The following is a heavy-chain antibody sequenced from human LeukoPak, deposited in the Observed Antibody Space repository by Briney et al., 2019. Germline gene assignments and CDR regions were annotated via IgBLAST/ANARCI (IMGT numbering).Heavy chain of an antibody. CDR2: ISYDGSNK. J-gene: IGHJ4*02. D-gene: IGHD6-13*01. V-gene: IGHV3-30*18. CDR3: AKDLTGYSSSWYSDLDY. CDR1: GFTFSSYG. Sequence: PGGSLRLSCAASGFTFSSYGMHWVRQAPSKGLEWVAVISYDGSNKYYADSVKGRFTISRDNSKNTLYLQMNSLRAEDTAVYYCAKDLTGYSSSWYSDLDYWGQGTLVTVSS.